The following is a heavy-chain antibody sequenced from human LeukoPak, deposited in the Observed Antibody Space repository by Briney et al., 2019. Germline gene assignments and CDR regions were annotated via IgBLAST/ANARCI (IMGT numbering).Heavy chain of an antibody. D-gene: IGHD6-13*01. CDR1: GGSISSYY. Sequence: SETLSLTCTVSGGSISSYYWSWIRQPPGKGLEWIGRIYTSGSTNYNPSLKSRVTMSVDTSKNQFSLKLSSVTAADTAVYYCAREEVAAAGTYIDYWGQGTLVTVSS. CDR2: IYTSGST. J-gene: IGHJ4*02. CDR3: AREEVAAAGTYIDY. V-gene: IGHV4-4*07.